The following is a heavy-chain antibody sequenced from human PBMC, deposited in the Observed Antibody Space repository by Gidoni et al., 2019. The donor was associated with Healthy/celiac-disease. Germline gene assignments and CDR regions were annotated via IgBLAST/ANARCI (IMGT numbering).Heavy chain of an antibody. CDR2: IWYDGSNK. D-gene: IGHD3-10*01. J-gene: IGHJ2*01. V-gene: IGHV3-33*01. CDR3: ARYNMWFGEISDWYFDL. Sequence: QVQLLESGGGVFQPGRSLRLSCAASGFTFISYGMHWVRQAPGKGLEWVAVIWYDGSNKYYADYVKGRFTISRDNSKNTLYLKMNSLRAEDTAVYYCARYNMWFGEISDWYFDLWGRGTLVTVSS. CDR1: GFTFISYG.